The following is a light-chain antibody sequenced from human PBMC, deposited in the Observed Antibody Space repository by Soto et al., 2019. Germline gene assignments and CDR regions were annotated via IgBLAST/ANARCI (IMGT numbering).Light chain of an antibody. Sequence: IVMTQSPATLSVSPGERVTFSCRASQGIRNHLAWYQHRPGQAPRLLISYASAGATGIPARFSGSGSGTEFTLTINSLQCEDSAVYYCQQFYTWPVTFGGGTKVDIK. CDR1: QGIRNH. CDR2: YAS. V-gene: IGKV3-15*01. CDR3: QQFYTWPVT. J-gene: IGKJ4*01.